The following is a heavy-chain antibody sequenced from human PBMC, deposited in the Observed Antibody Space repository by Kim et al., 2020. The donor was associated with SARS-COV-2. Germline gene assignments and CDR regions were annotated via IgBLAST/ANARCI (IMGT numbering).Heavy chain of an antibody. CDR2: IYFTGTT. V-gene: IGHV4-39*01. D-gene: IGHD3-16*01. CDR3: ARQQRGHPSGYVTYF. CDR1: GGSLMNSDSY. Sequence: SETLSLTCTVSGGSLMNSDSYWDWVRQAPGKGLEWIGSIYFTGTTYYSPSLKSRVSISVDSSKDQFSLRMTSVTAADTAVYYCARQQRGHPSGYVTYF. J-gene: IGHJ1*01.